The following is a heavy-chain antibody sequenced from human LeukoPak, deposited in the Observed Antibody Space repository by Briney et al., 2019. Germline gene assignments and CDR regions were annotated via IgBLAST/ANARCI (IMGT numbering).Heavy chain of an antibody. CDR2: TYYRSKWYN. J-gene: IGHJ3*02. CDR3: TRVRVEYCSGTSCHPDAFDI. V-gene: IGHV6-1*01. D-gene: IGHD2-2*01. CDR1: GDSVSSNSAA. Sequence: SQTLSLTCAISGDSVSSNSAAWNWVRQSPSRGLEWLGRTYYRSKWYNDYAVSVKSRITINPDTSKNQFSLQLSSVTPEDTAVYYCTRVRVEYCSGTSCHPDAFDIWGQGTMVTVSS.